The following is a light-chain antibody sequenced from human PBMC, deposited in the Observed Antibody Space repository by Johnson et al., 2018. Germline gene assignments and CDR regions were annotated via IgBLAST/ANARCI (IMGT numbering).Light chain of an antibody. V-gene: IGLV1-51*02. CDR2: ENN. J-gene: IGLJ1*01. CDR1: SSNIGNNY. CDR3: GAWDSGLSAGNV. Sequence: QSVLTQPPSVSAAPGQKVTISCSGSSSNIGNNYVSWYQQLPGTAPKLLIYENNKRPSGIPDRFSGSKFGTSATLGITGLQTGDEADYYCGAWDSGLSAGNVFGTGTKVTVL.